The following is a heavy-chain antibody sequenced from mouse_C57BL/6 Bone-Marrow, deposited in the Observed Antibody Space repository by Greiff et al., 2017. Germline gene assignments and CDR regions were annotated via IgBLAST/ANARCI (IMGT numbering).Heavy chain of an antibody. J-gene: IGHJ4*01. CDR2: INPNNGTT. Sequence: EVQLQEPGPELVKPGASVKMSCKASGYSFTDYKMNWVKQSHGQSLEWIGVINPNNGTTSYNQKFKGKATLTVDQSSSTAYMQLNSLTSEDSAVYYCARQLRILGAMDYWGQGTAVTVSA. V-gene: IGHV1-39*01. CDR3: ARQLRILGAMDY. CDR1: GYSFTDYK. D-gene: IGHD3-2*02.